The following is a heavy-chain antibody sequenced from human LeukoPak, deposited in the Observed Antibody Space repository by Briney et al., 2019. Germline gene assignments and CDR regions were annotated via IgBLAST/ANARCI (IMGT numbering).Heavy chain of an antibody. D-gene: IGHD2-21*02. CDR2: IKHDGGEK. CDR3: AKKEGDTYASWYMDA. CDR1: GFTFSSYC. Sequence: PGGSLRLSCEASGFTFSSYCMTWVRQAPGKGLEWVASIKHDGGEKYYVDSVKGRFNISRDNAKNSLSLEMNSLRGEDTATYYCAKKEGDTYASWYMDAWGKGTTVTVSS. V-gene: IGHV3-7*03. J-gene: IGHJ6*03.